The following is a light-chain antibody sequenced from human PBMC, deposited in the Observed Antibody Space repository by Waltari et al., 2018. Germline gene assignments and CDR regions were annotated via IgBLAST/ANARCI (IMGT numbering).Light chain of an antibody. CDR3: QHFHNWPLYT. J-gene: IGKJ2*01. V-gene: IGKV3-15*01. CDR1: QNVADK. Sequence: EIVMTQSPATLSVSPGESATLFCMASQNVADKVGWYQQKPGHLPSLLIYGASTRANGIPAGFIGSRSGTEFSLTISSLQSEDFAVYYCQHFHNWPLYTFGQGTRLEIK. CDR2: GAS.